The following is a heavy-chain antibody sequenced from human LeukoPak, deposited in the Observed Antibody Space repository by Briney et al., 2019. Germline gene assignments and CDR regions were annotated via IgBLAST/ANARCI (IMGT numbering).Heavy chain of an antibody. CDR3: ARGGRYSSGWRREYYFDY. Sequence: SETLSLTCTVSGGSISSSSYYWGWIRQPPGKGLEWIGSIYYSGSTYYNPSLKSRVTISVDTSKNQFSLKLSSVTAADTAVYYCARGGRYSSGWRREYYFDYWGQGTLVTVSS. J-gene: IGHJ4*02. CDR2: IYYSGST. D-gene: IGHD6-19*01. V-gene: IGHV4-39*07. CDR1: GGSISSSSYY.